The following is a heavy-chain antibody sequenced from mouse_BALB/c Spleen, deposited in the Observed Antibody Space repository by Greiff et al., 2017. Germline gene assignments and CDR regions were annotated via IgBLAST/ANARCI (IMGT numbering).Heavy chain of an antibody. Sequence: KQPGSELVRPGASVKLSCKASGYTFTSYWMHWVKQRHGQGLEWIGNIYPGSGSTNYDEKFKSKGTLTVDTSSSTAYMHLSSLTSEDSAVYYCTRGKYGNYGYYAMDYWGQGTSVTVSS. J-gene: IGHJ4*01. CDR2: IYPGSGST. CDR3: TRGKYGNYGYYAMDY. D-gene: IGHD2-10*02. CDR1: GYTFTSYW. V-gene: IGHV1S22*01.